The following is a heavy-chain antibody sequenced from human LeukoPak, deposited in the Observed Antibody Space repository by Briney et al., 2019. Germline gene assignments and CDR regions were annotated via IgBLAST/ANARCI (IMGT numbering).Heavy chain of an antibody. V-gene: IGHV1-2*02. CDR3: VRDDVTTNPLEFDY. J-gene: IGHJ4*02. Sequence: GASVKVSCKASGYTFTGYYMHWVRQAPGQGLEWMGWVNPNNGGTDYAQKFQGRVTVTRDTSISTAYMELSSLRSDDTAIYYCVRDDVTTNPLEFDYWGQGTLVTVSS. CDR2: VNPNNGGT. D-gene: IGHD4-11*01. CDR1: GYTFTGYY.